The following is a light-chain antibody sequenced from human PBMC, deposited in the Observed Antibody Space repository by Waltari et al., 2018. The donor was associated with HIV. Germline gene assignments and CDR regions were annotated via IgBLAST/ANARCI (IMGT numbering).Light chain of an antibody. J-gene: IGKJ2*01. CDR1: QPISNS. V-gene: IGKV1-NL1*01. CDR2: GTS. CDR3: QQYYSIPNT. Sequence: VHMTQSPSSLSASVGYRVTITCRASQPISNSVAWYQQEPGKAPKPLVYGTSRLESGVPSRFSGSGSGTDYTLTISSLQPEDFASYYCQQYYSIPNTFGQGTKLEIK.